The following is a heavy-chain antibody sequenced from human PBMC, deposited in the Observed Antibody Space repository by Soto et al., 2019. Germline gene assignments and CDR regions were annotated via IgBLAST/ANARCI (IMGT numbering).Heavy chain of an antibody. Sequence: SETLSLTCTVSGASIGSGSYYWGWIRQPPGKGLEWIASMHYSGSTFYNPSLKSRVTISLDTSNNQFSLRMNSATAADTAVYFCDTVAGVRSGYLDYWGQGTQVTVSS. CDR2: MHYSGST. V-gene: IGHV4-39*07. D-gene: IGHD3-22*01. CDR1: GASIGSGSYY. J-gene: IGHJ4*02. CDR3: DTVAGVRSGYLDY.